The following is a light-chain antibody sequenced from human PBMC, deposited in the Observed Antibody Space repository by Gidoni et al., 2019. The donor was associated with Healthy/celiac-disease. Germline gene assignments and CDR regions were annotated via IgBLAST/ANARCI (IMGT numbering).Light chain of an antibody. Sequence: DIQMTQSPSSLSASVGDRVTITCRASQSISSYLNWYQQKPGKAPKLLIYAASSLQSGVPSRFSGSGSGTDFTLTISSLQPEAFATYYCQHSYSTPAFGQGTKVDIK. CDR1: QSISSY. CDR2: AAS. J-gene: IGKJ1*01. CDR3: QHSYSTPA. V-gene: IGKV1-39*01.